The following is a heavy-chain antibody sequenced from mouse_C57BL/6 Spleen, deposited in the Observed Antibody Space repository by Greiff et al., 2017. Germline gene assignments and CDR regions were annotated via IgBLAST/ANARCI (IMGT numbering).Heavy chain of an antibody. D-gene: IGHD1-1*01. CDR1: GYSFTDYN. V-gene: IGHV1-39*01. Sequence: EVQLQESGPELVKPGASVKISCKASGYSFTDYNMNWVKQSNGKSLEWIGRIDPNSGGTKYNEKFKSKATLTVDKPSSTAYMQLSSLTSEDSAVYYCASYGSSPAWFAYWGQGTLVTVSA. CDR3: ASYGSSPAWFAY. CDR2: IDPNSGGT. J-gene: IGHJ3*01.